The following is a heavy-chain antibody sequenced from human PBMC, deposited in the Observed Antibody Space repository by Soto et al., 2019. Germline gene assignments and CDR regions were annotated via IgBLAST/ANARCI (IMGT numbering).Heavy chain of an antibody. CDR2: IIPIFGTA. CDR1: GDTFSSYA. CDR3: ARAGSRYRSRASAIEV. V-gene: IGHV1-69*18. J-gene: IGHJ6*02. D-gene: IGHD3-22*01. Sequence: QVQLVQSGAEVKKPGSSVKVSCKASGDTFSSYAISWVRQVPGQGLEWTGRIIPIFGTASYAQKSQGILTIAADESTRTACMEVRSLRSEDTAWYYCARAGSRYRSRASAIEVSGQGITVTVSS.